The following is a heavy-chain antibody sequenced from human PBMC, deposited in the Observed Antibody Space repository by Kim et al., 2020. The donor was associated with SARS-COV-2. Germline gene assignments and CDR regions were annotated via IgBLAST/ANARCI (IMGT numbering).Heavy chain of an antibody. CDR3: AKDRTIVVVPAATFDY. D-gene: IGHD2-2*01. V-gene: IGHV3-30*18. CDR1: GFTFSSYC. Sequence: GGSLRLSCAASGFTFSSYCMHWVRQAPGKGLEWVAVISYDGSNKYYAYSVKGRFTISRDNYKNTLYLQMNSLRAEDTAVYYCAKDRTIVVVPAATFDYWGPGAL. J-gene: IGHJ4*02. CDR2: ISYDGSNK.